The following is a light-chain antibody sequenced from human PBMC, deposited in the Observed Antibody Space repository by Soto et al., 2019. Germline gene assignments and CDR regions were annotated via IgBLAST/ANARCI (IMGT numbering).Light chain of an antibody. CDR1: QSISYW. CDR3: QQYSSYPVT. J-gene: IGKJ4*01. Sequence: DIQMTQSPSTLSASVGDRVTITCRASQSISYWLAWYQQNPGKAPKLLIYKASSLGGGAPSRFSGSRSGTEFTLTISTLQPDDFASYYCQQYSSYPVTFGGGTKLDIK. CDR2: KAS. V-gene: IGKV1-5*03.